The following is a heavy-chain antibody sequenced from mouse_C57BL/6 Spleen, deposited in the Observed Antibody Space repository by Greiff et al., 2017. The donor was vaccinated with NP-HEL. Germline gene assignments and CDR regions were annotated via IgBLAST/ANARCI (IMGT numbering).Heavy chain of an antibody. D-gene: IGHD2-4*01. Sequence: EVMLVESGGGLVQPGGSMKLSCVASGFTFSNYWMNWVRQSPEQGLEWVAQIRLKSDNYATHYAESVKGRFTISRDDSKSSFYLQMNNLRAEDTGIYYCTRDYDEGPYAMDYWGQGTSVTVSS. J-gene: IGHJ4*01. CDR1: GFTFSNYW. V-gene: IGHV6-3*01. CDR3: TRDYDEGPYAMDY. CDR2: IRLKSDNYAT.